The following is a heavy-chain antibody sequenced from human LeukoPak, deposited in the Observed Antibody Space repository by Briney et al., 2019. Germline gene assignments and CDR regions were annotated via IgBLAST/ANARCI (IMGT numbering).Heavy chain of an antibody. CDR1: GGSISSYY. J-gene: IGHJ4*02. CDR3: ARAVAVAVHVDY. D-gene: IGHD6-19*01. CDR2: IFYSGRT. V-gene: IGHV4-59*12. Sequence: SETLSLTCSVSGGSISSYYWSWIRQPPGKGLEWIGYIFYSGRTSYNPSLKSRVTLSVDTSKNQFSLKLSSVTAADTAVYYCARAVAVAVHVDYWGQGTLVTVSS.